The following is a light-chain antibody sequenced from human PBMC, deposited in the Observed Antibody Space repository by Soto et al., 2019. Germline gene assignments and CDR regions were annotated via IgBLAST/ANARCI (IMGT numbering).Light chain of an antibody. CDR2: AAS. J-gene: IGKJ3*01. Sequence: AIRMTQSPSSLSASTGDRVTITCRASQGISSYLAWYQQKPGKAPKLLIYAASTLQSGVPSRFSGSGSGTDFTLTISCLQSEDFATYYCQQYYSYPRTCGPGTKVDIK. CDR3: QQYYSYPRT. V-gene: IGKV1-8*01. CDR1: QGISSY.